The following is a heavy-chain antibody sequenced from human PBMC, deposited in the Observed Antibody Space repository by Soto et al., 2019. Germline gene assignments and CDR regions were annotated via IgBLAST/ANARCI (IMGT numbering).Heavy chain of an antibody. CDR3: AKDPHTVTTIGTLFDY. V-gene: IGHV3-23*01. J-gene: IGHJ4*02. CDR1: GFTFSSYA. CDR2: ISGSGGST. Sequence: GGSLRLSCAASGFTFSSYAMSWVRQAPGKGLEWVSAISGSGGSTYYADSVKGRFTISRDNSKNTLYLQMNSLRAEDTAVYYCAKDPHTVTTIGTLFDYWGQGNLVTVSS. D-gene: IGHD4-4*01.